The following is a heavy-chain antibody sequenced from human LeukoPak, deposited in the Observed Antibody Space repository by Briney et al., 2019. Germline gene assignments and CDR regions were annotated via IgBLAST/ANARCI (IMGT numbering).Heavy chain of an antibody. D-gene: IGHD2-15*01. CDR2: IFYSGST. CDR3: ARVHLVPKRKGHCSGGSCYSSISWFDP. CDR1: SGSISTSNYY. J-gene: IGHJ5*02. V-gene: IGHV4-39*07. Sequence: SETLSLTCTVSSGSISTSNYYWGWVRQPPGKALEWIGNIFYSGSTYYSPSLKSRVTISLDTSRNQFSLKLNSVTAADTAVYYCARVHLVPKRKGHCSGGSCYSSISWFDPWGQGTLVTVSS.